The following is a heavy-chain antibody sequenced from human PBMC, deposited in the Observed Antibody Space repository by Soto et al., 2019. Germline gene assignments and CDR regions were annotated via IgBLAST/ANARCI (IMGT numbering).Heavy chain of an antibody. CDR3: ARGKKICSSTSCYYGMDV. CDR1: GFTFSSYS. D-gene: IGHD2-2*01. CDR2: FSSSSSYI. V-gene: IGHV3-21*01. Sequence: EVQLVESGGGLVKPGGSLRLSCAASGFTFSSYSMNWVRQAPGKGLEWVSSFSSSSSYIYYADSVKGRFTISRDNAKNSLYLQMNSLRAEDTAVYYCARGKKICSSTSCYYGMDVWGQGTTVTVSS. J-gene: IGHJ6*02.